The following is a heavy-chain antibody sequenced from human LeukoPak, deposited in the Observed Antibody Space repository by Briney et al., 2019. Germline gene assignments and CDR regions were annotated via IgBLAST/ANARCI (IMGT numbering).Heavy chain of an antibody. CDR1: GFSINNFA. CDR3: ARDERVGATTTAVGFDY. D-gene: IGHD1-26*01. Sequence: GGSLRLSCAASGFSINNFAMHWVRQAPGKGLEWVSVISYDGSNKYYADSVKGRFTISRDNSKVYLQMNSLRAEDTAMYYCARDERVGATTTAVGFDYWGQGTLVTVSS. J-gene: IGHJ4*02. CDR2: ISYDGSNK. V-gene: IGHV3-30-3*01.